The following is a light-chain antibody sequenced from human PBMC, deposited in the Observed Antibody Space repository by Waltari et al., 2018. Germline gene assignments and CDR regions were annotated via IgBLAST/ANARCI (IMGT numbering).Light chain of an antibody. Sequence: QSALTQPRSVSGSPGQSVAISCTGTSSDVGAYNFVSWYQQHPGKAPKVMIYDVNNRPSGVPVRFSDSKSGSTASLTISGLQAEDEADYFCCSYTGRPGSFSVVFGGGTKLTVL. CDR3: CSYTGRPGSFSVV. CDR2: DVN. CDR1: SSDVGAYNF. J-gene: IGLJ2*01. V-gene: IGLV2-11*01.